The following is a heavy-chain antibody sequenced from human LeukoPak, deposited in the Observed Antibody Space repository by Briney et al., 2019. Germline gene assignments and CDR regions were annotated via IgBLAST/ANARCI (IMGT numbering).Heavy chain of an antibody. CDR3: ARDYYDSSGYLYYYYGMDV. Sequence: SSETLSLTCTVSGGSISSYYWSWVRQPAVKGLEWIGRIYTRGSTNYNPSLKSRVTMSVDTSKNQFSLKLSSVTAADTAVYYCARDYYDSSGYLYYYYGMDVWGQGTTVTVSS. J-gene: IGHJ6*02. CDR2: IYTRGST. V-gene: IGHV4-4*07. CDR1: GGSISSYY. D-gene: IGHD3-22*01.